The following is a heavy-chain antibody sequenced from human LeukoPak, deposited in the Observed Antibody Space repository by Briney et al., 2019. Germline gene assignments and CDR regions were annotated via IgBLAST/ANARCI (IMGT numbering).Heavy chain of an antibody. V-gene: IGHV3-23*01. J-gene: IGHJ4*02. CDR3: AKVMVEDGSSWYYFDY. Sequence: GGSLRLSCAASGFTFSSYAMSWVRQAPGKGLEWVSAISGSGGSTYYADSVKGRFTISRDNSKNTLYLQMNSLRAEDTAVYYCAKVMVEDGSSWYYFDYWGQGTLVTVSS. CDR2: ISGSGGST. CDR1: GFTFSSYA. D-gene: IGHD6-13*01.